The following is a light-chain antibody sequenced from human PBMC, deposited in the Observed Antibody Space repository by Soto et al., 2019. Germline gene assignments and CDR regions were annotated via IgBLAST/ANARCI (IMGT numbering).Light chain of an antibody. CDR3: QQYNSWPQA. V-gene: IGKV3-15*01. CDR1: QSVRNN. Sequence: EIVMTQSPATLSVSPGERATLSCRASQSVRNNLAWYQQRPGQAPRLLIYGASTGATGIPDRFSGSGSGTELNLNIRNLQPEDLAVYYGQQYNSWPQAFGQGTKLEVK. CDR2: GAS. J-gene: IGKJ1*01.